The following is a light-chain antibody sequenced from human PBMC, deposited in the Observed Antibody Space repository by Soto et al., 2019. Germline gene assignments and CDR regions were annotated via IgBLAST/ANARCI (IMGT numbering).Light chain of an antibody. J-gene: IGKJ1*01. V-gene: IGKV3-15*01. CDR2: GPS. CDR1: QSVSTN. CDR3: QQYNNWPRT. Sequence: EIVVTQSPATLSVSPGERATLSCRASQSVSTNVAWYQQKPGQAPRLLIYGPSTRASGIPARFSGSGSGTEFTLTISSLQSEDFAVYYCQQYNNWPRTFGQGTKVDI.